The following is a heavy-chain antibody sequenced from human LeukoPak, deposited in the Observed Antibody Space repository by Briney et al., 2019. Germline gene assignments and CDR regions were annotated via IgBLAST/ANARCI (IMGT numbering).Heavy chain of an antibody. D-gene: IGHD6-13*01. J-gene: IGHJ4*02. Sequence: SQTLSLTCTVSGGSISSGGYYWSWIQQPPGKGLEWIGYIYHSGSTYYNPSLKSRVTMSVDTSKNQFSLKLSSVTAADTAVYYCARGIAAAVYWGQGTLVTVSS. CDR3: ARGIAAAVY. CDR1: GGSISSGGYY. CDR2: IYHSGST. V-gene: IGHV4-30-2*01.